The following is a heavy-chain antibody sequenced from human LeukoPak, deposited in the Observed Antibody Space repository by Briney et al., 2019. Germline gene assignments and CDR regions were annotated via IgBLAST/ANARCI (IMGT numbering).Heavy chain of an antibody. CDR1: GYTFISYY. V-gene: IGHV1-46*01. J-gene: IGHJ3*02. Sequence: ASVKVSCKASGYTFISYYIHWVRHAPGQGLEWMGIINPSGGSTNYAQKFQGRVTMTRDTSTSTVYMELSSLRSEDTAVYYSARDMDTAMSYAFDIWGQGTMVTVSS. CDR3: ARDMDTAMSYAFDI. CDR2: INPSGGST. D-gene: IGHD5-18*01.